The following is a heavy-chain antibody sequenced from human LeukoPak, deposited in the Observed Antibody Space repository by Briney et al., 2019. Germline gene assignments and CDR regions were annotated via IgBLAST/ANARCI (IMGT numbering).Heavy chain of an antibody. V-gene: IGHV3-11*06. Sequence: GGSLRLSCAASGFTFRDYHMSWIRQAPGKGLEWVAYIVGSSSYTNYADSVKGRFTISRDNGENSLYLQMNSLRDEDTAVYYCVKVLVYGDHGDYWGQGTLVTVSS. CDR3: VKVLVYGDHGDY. CDR2: IVGSSSYT. J-gene: IGHJ4*02. CDR1: GFTFRDYH. D-gene: IGHD4-17*01.